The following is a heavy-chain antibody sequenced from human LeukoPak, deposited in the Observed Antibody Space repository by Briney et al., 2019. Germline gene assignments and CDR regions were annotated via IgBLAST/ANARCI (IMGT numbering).Heavy chain of an antibody. V-gene: IGHV1-69*05. Sequence: GSSVKVSCKASGGTFSSYAISWVRQAPGQGLEWMGGIITIFGTANYAQKFQGRVTITTDESTSTAYMELSSLRSEDTAVYYCARDRDCSGGSCLDYWGQGTLVTVSS. CDR1: GGTFSSYA. J-gene: IGHJ4*02. D-gene: IGHD2-15*01. CDR3: ARDRDCSGGSCLDY. CDR2: IITIFGTA.